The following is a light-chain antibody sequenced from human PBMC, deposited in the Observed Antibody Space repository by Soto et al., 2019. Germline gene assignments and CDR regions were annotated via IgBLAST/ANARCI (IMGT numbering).Light chain of an antibody. J-gene: IGKJ4*02. CDR2: SAS. CDR1: QGISNY. Sequence: DIQMTQSPSSLSASVGDRVTITCRASQGISNYLGWFQQKPGQAPKSLIYSASILQSGVPSKFRGIGSGTDFTLTISSLQPEDSATYYCHQYNSLPLTFGGGTKVEI. CDR3: HQYNSLPLT. V-gene: IGKV1-16*02.